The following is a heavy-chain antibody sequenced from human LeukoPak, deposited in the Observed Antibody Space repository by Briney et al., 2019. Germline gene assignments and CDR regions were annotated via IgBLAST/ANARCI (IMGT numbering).Heavy chain of an antibody. J-gene: IGHJ4*02. CDR2: IYTSGST. D-gene: IGHD6-13*01. CDR3: ARENGIAAAGTPPDFDY. CDR1: GGSISSDSYY. V-gene: IGHV4-61*02. Sequence: PSETLSLTCTVSGGSISSDSYYWSWIRQPAGKGLEWIGRIYTSGSTDYNPSLKSRITISVDTSKNQFSLKLSSVTAADTAVYYCARENGIAAAGTPPDFDYWGQGTLVTVSS.